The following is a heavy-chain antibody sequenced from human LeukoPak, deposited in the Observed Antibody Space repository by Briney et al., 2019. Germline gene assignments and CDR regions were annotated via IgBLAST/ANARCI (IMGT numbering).Heavy chain of an antibody. CDR1: GLTFSSYA. Sequence: GRSLRLSCTASGLTFSSYAVHWVRQAPGKGLEWAAVISFDGSDMYYADSVRGRSTISRDNSKNTLHLQMNTLRVEDTAVYFCARGRGSGWYFAFDIWGQGTTVTVSS. D-gene: IGHD6-19*01. V-gene: IGHV3-30*04. CDR3: ARGRGSGWYFAFDI. J-gene: IGHJ3*02. CDR2: ISFDGSDM.